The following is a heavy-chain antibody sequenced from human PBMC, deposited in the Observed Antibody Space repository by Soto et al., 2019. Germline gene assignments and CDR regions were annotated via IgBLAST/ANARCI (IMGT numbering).Heavy chain of an antibody. CDR1: GGTFSSDA. CDR2: IIPIFGTA. V-gene: IGHV1-69*13. CDR3: ARTSNRGYNHCFYP. D-gene: IGHD6-25*01. J-gene: IGHJ5*02. Sequence: SVKVSCKGSGGTFSSDAIGWVRQAPGQGLEWMGGIIPIFGTANYAQKFQGRVTITADESTSTAYMELSSLRSEDTAVYYCARTSNRGYNHCFYPCGQGTLVTVSS.